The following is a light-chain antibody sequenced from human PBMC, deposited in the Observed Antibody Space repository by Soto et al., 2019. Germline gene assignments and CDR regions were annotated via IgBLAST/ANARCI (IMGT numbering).Light chain of an antibody. CDR2: GAS. Sequence: TVLTQSPGTLSVSPGERASLSCRASQSVRNNYLAWYQQKPGQAPRLLISGASSRTTGIPDRFSGSGSGTDFTLTISRLEPEDFAVYYCQQYGNSPQITFGQGTRLEIK. J-gene: IGKJ5*01. CDR3: QQYGNSPQIT. V-gene: IGKV3-20*01. CDR1: QSVRNNY.